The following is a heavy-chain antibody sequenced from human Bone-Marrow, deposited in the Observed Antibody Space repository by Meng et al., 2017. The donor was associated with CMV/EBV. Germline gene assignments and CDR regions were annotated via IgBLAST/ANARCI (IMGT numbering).Heavy chain of an antibody. J-gene: IGHJ6*02. V-gene: IGHV3-48*03. CDR2: ISSSGSTI. CDR3: ARREGDSSGMDV. D-gene: IGHD6-13*01. CDR1: GFTFSSYE. Sequence: LSLTCAASGFTFSSYEMNWVRQAPGKGLEWVSYISSSGSTIYYADSVKGRFTISRDNAKNSLYLQMNSLRAEDTAVYYCARREGDSSGMDVWGQGTTVTVSS.